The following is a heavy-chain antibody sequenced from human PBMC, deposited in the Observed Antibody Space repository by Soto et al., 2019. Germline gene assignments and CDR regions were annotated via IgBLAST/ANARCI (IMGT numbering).Heavy chain of an antibody. J-gene: IGHJ3*02. CDR1: GGSISSGGYY. Sequence: PSETLSLTCTVSGGSISSGGYYWSWIRQHPGKGLEWIGYIYYSGSTYYNPSLKSRVTISVDTSKNQFSLKLSSVTAADTAVYYCARGLHSSGYDAFDIWGQGTMVTVSS. D-gene: IGHD3-22*01. CDR2: IYYSGST. V-gene: IGHV4-31*03. CDR3: ARGLHSSGYDAFDI.